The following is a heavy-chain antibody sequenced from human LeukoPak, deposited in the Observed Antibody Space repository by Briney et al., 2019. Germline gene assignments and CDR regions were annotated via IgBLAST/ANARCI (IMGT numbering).Heavy chain of an antibody. V-gene: IGHV1-69*05. CDR3: ARGDTVTTGRGYYYYMDV. Sequence: ASVKVSCKASGGTFSSYAISWVRQAPGQGLEWMGGIIPIFGTANYAQKFQGRVTITTDESTSTAYMELSSLRSEDTAVYYCARGDTVTTGRGYYYYMDVWGKGTTVTVSS. CDR2: IIPIFGTA. J-gene: IGHJ6*03. D-gene: IGHD4-17*01. CDR1: GGTFSSYA.